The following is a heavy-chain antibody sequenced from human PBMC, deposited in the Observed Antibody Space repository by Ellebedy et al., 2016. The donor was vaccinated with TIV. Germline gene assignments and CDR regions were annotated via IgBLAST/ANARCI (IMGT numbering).Heavy chain of an antibody. J-gene: IGHJ4*02. CDR1: GFTFSSFG. V-gene: IGHV3-33*01. CDR2: VWYDGSNK. CDR3: ARDWKGHPFYDFWTGYLDY. D-gene: IGHD3-3*01. Sequence: GGSLRLXXTASGFTFSSFGMHRIRQAPGKGLEWVALVWYDGSNKYYIESVKGRFTISRDNSQNTVYLEMNSLRAEDTAVYYCARDWKGHPFYDFWTGYLDYWGQGALVTVSS.